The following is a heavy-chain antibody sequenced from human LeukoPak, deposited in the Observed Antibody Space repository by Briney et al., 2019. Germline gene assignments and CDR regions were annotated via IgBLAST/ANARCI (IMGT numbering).Heavy chain of an antibody. CDR3: ARDSTYGSGTQIDY. Sequence: PGGSLRLSCAASGFTFDSYGMNWVRQAPGKGLEWVSYISCSSSSICYADSVKGRFTISRDNSKNTLYLQMNNLRAEDTAVYYFARDSTYGSGTQIDYWGQGTLVTVSS. J-gene: IGHJ4*02. CDR1: GFTFDSYG. D-gene: IGHD3-10*01. CDR2: ISCSSSSI. V-gene: IGHV3-48*04.